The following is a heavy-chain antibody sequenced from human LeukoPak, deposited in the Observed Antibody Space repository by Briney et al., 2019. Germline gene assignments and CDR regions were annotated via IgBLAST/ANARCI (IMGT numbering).Heavy chain of an antibody. V-gene: IGHV3-23*01. J-gene: IGHJ4*02. CDR3: AKDNRRAHYFDY. CDR2: ISGSGGST. CDR1: GFTFSSYA. Sequence: GGSLRLSCAASGFTFSSYAMSWVRQAPGKGLEWVSAISGSGGSTYYAGSVKGWFTISRDNSKNTLYLQMNSLRAEDTAVYYCAKDNRRAHYFDYWGQGTLVTVSS.